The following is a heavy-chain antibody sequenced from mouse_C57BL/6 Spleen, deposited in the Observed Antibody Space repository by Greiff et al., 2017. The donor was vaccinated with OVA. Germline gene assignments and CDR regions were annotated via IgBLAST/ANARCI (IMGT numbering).Heavy chain of an antibody. D-gene: IGHD1-1*01. Sequence: VQGVESGPGLVAPSQSLSITCTVSGFSLTSYAISWVRQPPGKGLEWLGVIWTGGGTNCNSALKSRLSISKDNSKSQVFLKMNSLQTDDTARYYCARRGPFYGSSQSYYFDYWGQGTTLTVFS. CDR1: GFSLTSYA. J-gene: IGHJ2*01. CDR2: IWTGGGT. V-gene: IGHV2-9-1*01. CDR3: ARRGPFYGSSQSYYFDY.